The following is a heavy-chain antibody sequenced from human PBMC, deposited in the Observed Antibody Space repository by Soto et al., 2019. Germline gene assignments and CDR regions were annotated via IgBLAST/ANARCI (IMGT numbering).Heavy chain of an antibody. V-gene: IGHV4-59*01. CDR3: ARGAPLFGVVESFDY. Sequence: QVQLQESGPGLVKPSETLSLTCTVSGGSISSYYWSWIRQPPGKGLEWIGYIYYSGSTNYNPSLNSRVTKAVDTPTNQFSLKLSSVTAADTAVYYCARGAPLFGVVESFDYWGQGTLVTVSS. D-gene: IGHD3-3*01. J-gene: IGHJ4*02. CDR1: GGSISSYY. CDR2: IYYSGST.